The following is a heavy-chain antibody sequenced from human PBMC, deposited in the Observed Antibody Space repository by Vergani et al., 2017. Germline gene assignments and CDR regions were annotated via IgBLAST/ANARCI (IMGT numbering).Heavy chain of an antibody. CDR1: GYSFTGYY. D-gene: IGHD1-7*01. J-gene: IGHJ4*02. Sequence: QVQLVQSGAEVKNPGASVKVSCKASGYSFTGYYIHWVRQAPGQGLEWMGWINPNSGRTKYAQKFQGRVTMTRGTSITTAYMEVRRLRSDATAVYYCARGRNFIDYWGQGTLVTVSS. V-gene: IGHV1-2*02. CDR2: INPNSGRT. CDR3: ARGRNFIDY.